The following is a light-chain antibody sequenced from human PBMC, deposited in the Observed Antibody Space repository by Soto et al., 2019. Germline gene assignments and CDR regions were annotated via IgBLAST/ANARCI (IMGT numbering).Light chain of an antibody. CDR1: QSVSRSY. CDR2: GAS. Sequence: EIVLTQSPGTQSLSPGERATLSCRASQSVSRSYLAWYQQKRGQAPRLLIYGASSRANGIPDRFSGGGSGTDFTLTISRLEPEDFAVYYCQHYGGSFIFGPGTKVDIK. V-gene: IGKV3-20*01. CDR3: QHYGGSFI. J-gene: IGKJ3*01.